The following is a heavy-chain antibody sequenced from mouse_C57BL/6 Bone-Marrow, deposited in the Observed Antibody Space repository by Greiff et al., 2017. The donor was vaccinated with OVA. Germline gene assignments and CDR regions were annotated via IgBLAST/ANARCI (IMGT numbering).Heavy chain of an antibody. CDR2: IWWDDDK. J-gene: IGHJ3*01. D-gene: IGHD4-1*01. Sequence: QVTLKVSGPGILQPSQTLSLTCSFSGFSLSTFGMGVGWIRQPSGKGLEWLAHIWWDDDKSYNPALKRRLTISTDTSKNQVFLKIANVDTADTATYYCARIEVQLTGTVAWFADWGQGTLVTVAA. CDR1: GFSLSTFGMG. V-gene: IGHV8-8*01. CDR3: ARIEVQLTGTVAWFAD.